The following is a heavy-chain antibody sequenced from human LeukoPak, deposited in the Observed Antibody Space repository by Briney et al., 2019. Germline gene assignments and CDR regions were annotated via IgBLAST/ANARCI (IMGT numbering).Heavy chain of an antibody. CDR3: ARLGYSSSWYKIDY. V-gene: IGHV4-59*08. J-gene: IGHJ4*02. D-gene: IGHD6-13*01. CDR2: IYSSGST. Sequence: SETLSLTCTVSGGSISSYHWSWIRQPPGKGLEWIGYIYSSGSTNYNPSLESRVTISGDTSKNQFSLKLGSVTAADTAVYYCARLGYSSSWYKIDYWGQATLVTVSS. CDR1: GGSISSYH.